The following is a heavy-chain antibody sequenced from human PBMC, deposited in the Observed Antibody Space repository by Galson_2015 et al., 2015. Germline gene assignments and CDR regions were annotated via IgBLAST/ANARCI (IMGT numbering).Heavy chain of an antibody. D-gene: IGHD2-2*01. Sequence: SVKVSCKASGYIFGNYLIHWLRQAPGQGLEWMGFIYPSGGETRYPPKFQGRVTMTRDTSTRTVYMDLSSLRSEDTAVYYCARDVVVVRNTRGMDVWGQGTTVTVSS. V-gene: IGHV1-46*01. CDR1: GYIFGNYL. CDR2: IYPSGGET. CDR3: ARDVVVVRNTRGMDV. J-gene: IGHJ6*02.